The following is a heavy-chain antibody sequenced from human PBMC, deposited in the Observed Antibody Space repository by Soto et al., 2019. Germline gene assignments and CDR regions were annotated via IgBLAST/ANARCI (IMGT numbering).Heavy chain of an antibody. V-gene: IGHV1-69*12. CDR1: GGTFSSYA. Sequence: QVQLVQSGAEVKKAGSSVKVSCKASGGTFSSYAISWVRQAPGQGLEWMGGIIPIFGTANYPQKFQGRVTIXAXXSTSTAYMELSSLRSEDTAVYYCATNAAGRWYFDLWGRGTLVTVSS. CDR3: ATNAAGRWYFDL. D-gene: IGHD1-26*01. CDR2: IIPIFGTA. J-gene: IGHJ2*01.